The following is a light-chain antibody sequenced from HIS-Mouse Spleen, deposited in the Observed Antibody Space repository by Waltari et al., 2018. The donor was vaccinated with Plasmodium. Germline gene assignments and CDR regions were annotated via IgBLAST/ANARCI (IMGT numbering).Light chain of an antibody. J-gene: IGLJ2*01. V-gene: IGLV2-8*01. Sequence: QSALTQPPSASGSPGQSVPIPCTGTSSDVGGCNYVSWYQQHPGKAPKLMIYEVSKRPSGVPDRFSGSKSGNTASLTVSGLQAEDEADYYCSSYAGSNNLVFGGGTKLTVL. CDR2: EVS. CDR3: SSYAGSNNLV. CDR1: SSDVGGCNY.